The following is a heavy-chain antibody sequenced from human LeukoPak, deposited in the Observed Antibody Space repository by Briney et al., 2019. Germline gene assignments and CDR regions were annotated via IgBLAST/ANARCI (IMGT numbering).Heavy chain of an antibody. Sequence: ASVKVSCKASGYTFTNYGINWVRQAPGQALEWVVWITPYNANTNYAQKLQGRVTMTTDTSTSTVYMELSSLRSEDTAVYYCARDNSHYYYHSSGYSFDYWGQGTRVTVSS. J-gene: IGHJ4*02. CDR2: ITPYNANT. D-gene: IGHD3-22*01. CDR1: GYTFTNYG. CDR3: ARDNSHYYYHSSGYSFDY. V-gene: IGHV1-18*01.